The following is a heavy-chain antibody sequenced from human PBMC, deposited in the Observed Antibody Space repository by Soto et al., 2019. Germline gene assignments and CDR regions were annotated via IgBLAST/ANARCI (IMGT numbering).Heavy chain of an antibody. CDR1: GYTFSDYY. Sequence: QVQVVHSGAEVKKPGASVKVSCKASGYTFSDYYLHWVRQAPGQGFEWMGWINPSTAGTNSAQRFKGGVTMTRDTSISSSYMERSGLRSDDTAVYFCALGGGCGEPLGYWCQGTLVTVSS. D-gene: IGHD3-10*01. CDR2: INPSTAGT. J-gene: IGHJ4*02. CDR3: ALGGGCGEPLGY. V-gene: IGHV1-2*02.